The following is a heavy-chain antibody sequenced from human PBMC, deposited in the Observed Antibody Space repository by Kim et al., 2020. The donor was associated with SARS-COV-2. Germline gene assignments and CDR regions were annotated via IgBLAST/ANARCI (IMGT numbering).Heavy chain of an antibody. CDR1: GYTFTSYA. V-gene: IGHV1-3*01. CDR3: ARGAAAENYKKDNWFDP. D-gene: IGHD6-13*01. J-gene: IGHJ5*02. Sequence: ASVKVSCKASGYTFTSYAIHWVRQAPGQRLEWMGWINAGNGNTKYSQKFQGRVSITRDASASTAYMELSSLRSEDSAVYYCARGAAAENYKKDNWFDPWGQGTLVTVSS. CDR2: INAGNGNT.